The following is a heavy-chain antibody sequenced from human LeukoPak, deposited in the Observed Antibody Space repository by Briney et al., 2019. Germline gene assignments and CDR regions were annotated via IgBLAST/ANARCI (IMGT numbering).Heavy chain of an antibody. CDR2: IWYDGTSK. J-gene: IGHJ4*02. V-gene: IGHV3-33*01. CDR3: ARSQSSSLIDY. D-gene: IGHD6-13*01. CDR1: GFSLSAYG. Sequence: GGSLRLSCAASGFSLSAYGVHWVRQAPGKGLEWVAVIWYDGTSKDYADSVKGRFTFSRDNSKNTLYLQMNSLTVEDTAVYYCARSQSSSLIDYWGQGTPVTVSS.